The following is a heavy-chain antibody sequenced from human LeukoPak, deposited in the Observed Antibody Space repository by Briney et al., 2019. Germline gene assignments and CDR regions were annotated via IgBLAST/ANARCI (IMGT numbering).Heavy chain of an antibody. V-gene: IGHV1-58*02. CDR3: AAPGYSYAYGIDGFDI. Sequence: GASVKVSCKASGFTFTRYTMQWVRQARGQRLEWIGWIAVGSGNTNYAQKFQERVTITRDMSTSTAYMELSSLRSEDTAVYYCAAPGYSYAYGIDGFDIWGQGTMVTVSS. D-gene: IGHD5-18*01. J-gene: IGHJ3*02. CDR2: IAVGSGNT. CDR1: GFTFTRYT.